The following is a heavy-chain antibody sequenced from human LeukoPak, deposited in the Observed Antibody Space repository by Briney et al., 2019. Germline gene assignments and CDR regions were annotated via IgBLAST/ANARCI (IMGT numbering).Heavy chain of an antibody. D-gene: IGHD3-10*01. CDR2: ISAYNGNT. CDR3: ARDLTMVRATDAFDI. CDR1: GYTFTSFG. V-gene: IGHV1-18*01. J-gene: IGHJ3*02. Sequence: ASVTVSCKASGYTFTSFGISWVRQAPGQGLEWMGWISAYNGNTNYTQKLQGRVTMTIDTSTSTAYMELRSLRSDDTAVYYCARDLTMVRATDAFDIWGQGTMVTVSS.